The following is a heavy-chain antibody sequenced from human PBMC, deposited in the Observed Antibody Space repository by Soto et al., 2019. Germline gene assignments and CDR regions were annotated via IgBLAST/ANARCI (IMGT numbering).Heavy chain of an antibody. CDR2: IIPIFGTA. V-gene: IGHV1-69*13. CDR1: GGTFSSYA. CDR3: ARDRYYGDYAYYGMDV. Sequence: SVKVSCKASGGTFSSYAISWVRQAPGQGLEWMGGIIPIFGTANYAQKFQGRVTITADESTSTAYMELSSLRSEDTAVYYCARDRYYGDYAYYGMDVWGQGTTVTVSS. J-gene: IGHJ6*02. D-gene: IGHD3-3*01.